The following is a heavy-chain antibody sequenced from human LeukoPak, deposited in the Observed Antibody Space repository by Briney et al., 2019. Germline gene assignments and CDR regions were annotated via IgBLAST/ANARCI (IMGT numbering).Heavy chain of an antibody. Sequence: SETLSLTCTVSGGSISSYYWSWIRQPPGKGLEWIGYIYYSGSTNYNPSLKSRVTISVDTSKNHFSLKLSSVTAADTAVYYCARVDTAMVLDYWGQGTLVTVSS. CDR3: ARVDTAMVLDY. J-gene: IGHJ4*02. D-gene: IGHD5-18*01. CDR2: IYYSGST. V-gene: IGHV4-59*01. CDR1: GGSISSYY.